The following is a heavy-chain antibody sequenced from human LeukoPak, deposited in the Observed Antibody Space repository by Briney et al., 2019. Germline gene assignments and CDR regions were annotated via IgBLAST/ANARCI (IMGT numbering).Heavy chain of an antibody. D-gene: IGHD3-16*01. CDR2: IDQSGGGN. V-gene: IGHV3-7*05. CDR1: GFTFSRFW. Sequence: PGGSLRLSCAASGFTFSRFWMNWVRQAPGRGLEGVANIDQSGGGNNYVDSVKGRFTLSRDNAKNSLFLEMSSLRADDTAVYFWARDVEGGTFDSWGQGTTVTVSS. J-gene: IGHJ3*02. CDR3: ARDVEGGTFDS.